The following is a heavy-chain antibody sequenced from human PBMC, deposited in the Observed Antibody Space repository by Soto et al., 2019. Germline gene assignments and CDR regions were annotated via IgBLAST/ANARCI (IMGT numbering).Heavy chain of an antibody. CDR3: ARALYYYDSSGFSHFDY. CDR1: GGTFSSYA. Sequence: QVQLVQSGAEVKKPGSSVKVSCKASGGTFSSYALSWLRQAPGHGLEWMGGIIPIFGTSNDAQKFQGRVTITAYESTSTAYMELSSLRSEDTAVYYCARALYYYDSSGFSHFDYWGQGTLVTVSS. D-gene: IGHD3-22*01. J-gene: IGHJ4*02. CDR2: IIPIFGTS. V-gene: IGHV1-69*01.